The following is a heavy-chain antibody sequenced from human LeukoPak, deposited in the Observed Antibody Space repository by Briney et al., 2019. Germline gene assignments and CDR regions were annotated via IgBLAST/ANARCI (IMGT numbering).Heavy chain of an antibody. CDR3: ARDADYYDSRSLYSLIDY. V-gene: IGHV3-30*09. CDR2: TSHDGSNK. CDR1: GFIFSSYA. Sequence: PGESLRLSCAASGFIFSSYAMHWVRQAPGKGLEWVAVTSHDGSNKHYADSVKGRFAISRDNSKNTLYLHMNSLRADDTAAYYCARDADYYDSRSLYSLIDYWGQGTLVTVSS. J-gene: IGHJ4*02. D-gene: IGHD3-22*01.